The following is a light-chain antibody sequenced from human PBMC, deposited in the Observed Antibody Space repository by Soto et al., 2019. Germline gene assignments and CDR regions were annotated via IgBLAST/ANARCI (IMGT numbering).Light chain of an antibody. CDR2: AAS. Sequence: AIRMTQSPSSFSASTGDRVTITCRASQGISSYLAWYQQKPGKAPTLLIYAASTLQSGVPSRLSGSGSGTDFTLTISCLQSEDFATYYCQQYYSYPRTFGQGTKVEIK. V-gene: IGKV1-8*01. J-gene: IGKJ1*01. CDR1: QGISSY. CDR3: QQYYSYPRT.